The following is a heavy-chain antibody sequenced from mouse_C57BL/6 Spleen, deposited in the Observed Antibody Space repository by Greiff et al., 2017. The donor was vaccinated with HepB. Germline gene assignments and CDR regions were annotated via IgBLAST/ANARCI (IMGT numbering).Heavy chain of an antibody. CDR3: ASGECFSMDY. CDR1: GFTFSDYG. CDR2: ISSGSSTI. J-gene: IGHJ4*01. V-gene: IGHV5-17*01. Sequence: EVKLVESGGGLVKPGGSLKLSCAASGFTFSDYGMHWVRQAPEKGLEWVAYISSGSSTIYYADTVKGRFTISRDNAKNTLFLQMTSLRSEDTAMYYCASGECFSMDYWGQGTSVTVSS. D-gene: IGHD6-1*01.